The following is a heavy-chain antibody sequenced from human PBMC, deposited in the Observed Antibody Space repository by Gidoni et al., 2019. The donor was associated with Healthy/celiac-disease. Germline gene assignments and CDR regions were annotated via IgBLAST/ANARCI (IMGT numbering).Heavy chain of an antibody. J-gene: IGHJ6*02. V-gene: IGHV3-48*03. CDR3: ARRVKDYYDSSGPEGGMDV. Sequence: EVQLVESGGGSLQPGGSLRLSCAASGFTFSCYEMNWVRQAPGKGLEWVSYISSSGSTIYYADSVKGRFTISRDNAKNSLYLQMNSLRAEDTAVYYCARRVKDYYDSSGPEGGMDVWGQGTTVTVSS. CDR2: ISSSGSTI. D-gene: IGHD3-22*01. CDR1: GFTFSCYE.